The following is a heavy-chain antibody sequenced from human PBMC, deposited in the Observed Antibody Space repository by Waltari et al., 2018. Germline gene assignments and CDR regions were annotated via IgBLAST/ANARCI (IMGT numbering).Heavy chain of an antibody. CDR2: ISGSGGST. CDR3: ASSLYGDYTQIWGRVFDY. V-gene: IGHV3-23*01. J-gene: IGHJ4*02. CDR1: GFTFRSYA. Sequence: VQLLESGGGLVQSGGSLRLSCAASGFTFRSYAMNWVRQAPGKGVELGSVISGSGGSTDDADSVKGRFTISRDNSKNTLYLQMNNLRVENTAVYYCASSLYGDYTQIWGRVFDYWGQGTLVTVSS. D-gene: IGHD4-17*01.